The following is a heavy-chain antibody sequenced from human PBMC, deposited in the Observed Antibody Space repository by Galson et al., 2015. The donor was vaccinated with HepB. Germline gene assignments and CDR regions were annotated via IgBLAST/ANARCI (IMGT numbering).Heavy chain of an antibody. CDR2: VNPNSGDS. J-gene: IGHJ4*02. Sequence: SVKVSCKASGYTFKDYYIHWLRQAPGQGFEWMGRVNPNSGDSNYAQKFQGRVTMPRDRSISTAYMELTRLTSDDTAVYYCARQSQVSASLHFDFWGQGILVTVSS. V-gene: IGHV1-2*06. CDR3: ARQSQVSASLHFDF. D-gene: IGHD6-19*01. CDR1: GYTFKDYY.